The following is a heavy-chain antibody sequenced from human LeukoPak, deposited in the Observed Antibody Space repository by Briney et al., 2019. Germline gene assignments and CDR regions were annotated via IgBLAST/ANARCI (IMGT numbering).Heavy chain of an antibody. CDR3: ARDLDGYTGMDV. V-gene: IGHV4-31*03. D-gene: IGHD5-24*01. Sequence: SQTLSLTCTVSGGPISSGGYYWRWIRQHPGKGLEWIGYIYYSGSTYYNPSLKSRVTISVDTSKNQFSLKLSSVTAADTAVYYCARDLDGYTGMDVWGQGTTVTVSS. CDR2: IYYSGST. CDR1: GGPISSGGYY. J-gene: IGHJ6*02.